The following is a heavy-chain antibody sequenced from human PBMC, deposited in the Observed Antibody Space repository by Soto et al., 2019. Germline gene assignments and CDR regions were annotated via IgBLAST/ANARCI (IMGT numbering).Heavy chain of an antibody. CDR1: GASISSDY. Sequence: QVQLQESGPGLVKPSETLSLTCTVSGASISSDYWSWIRQPPGQGLEWIGYIYYSGSTNYNPSLKSRVTISVDTSKNHFSLKLSSVTAADTAVYYCARQHGRTLDYWGQGTLVTVSS. J-gene: IGHJ4*02. CDR3: ARQHGRTLDY. V-gene: IGHV4-59*08. D-gene: IGHD1-1*01. CDR2: IYYSGST.